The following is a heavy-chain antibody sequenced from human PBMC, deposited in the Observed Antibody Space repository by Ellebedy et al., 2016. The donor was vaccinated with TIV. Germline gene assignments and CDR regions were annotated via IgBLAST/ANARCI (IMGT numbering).Heavy chain of an antibody. CDR3: VRGTVPAEGGNLDY. CDR2: IDGGSGNT. CDR1: GYRFTSYA. Sequence: ASVKVSCKASGYRFTSYAIHWVRQAPGQRLEWMGCIDGGSGNTKQSQKFQGRVTSSRDTSASTAYMELRSLRSEDTAVYYCVRGTVPAEGGNLDYWGQGTLVTVSS. J-gene: IGHJ4*02. V-gene: IGHV1-3*01. D-gene: IGHD1-1*01.